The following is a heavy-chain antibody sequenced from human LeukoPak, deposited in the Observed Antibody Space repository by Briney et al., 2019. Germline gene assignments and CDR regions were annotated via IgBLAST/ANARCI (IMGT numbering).Heavy chain of an antibody. Sequence: GRPLRLSCAVSGFTFSSYGMHWVRQAPGKGLEWVAVIWYDGSNKYYADSVRGRFTISRDNSKNTLYLLMNSLRAEDSAVYYCARDRTRDCSGGSCYRHYFDYWGQGTLVSVSS. V-gene: IGHV3-33*01. CDR3: ARDRTRDCSGGSCYRHYFDY. CDR2: IWYDGSNK. D-gene: IGHD2-15*01. J-gene: IGHJ4*02. CDR1: GFTFSSYG.